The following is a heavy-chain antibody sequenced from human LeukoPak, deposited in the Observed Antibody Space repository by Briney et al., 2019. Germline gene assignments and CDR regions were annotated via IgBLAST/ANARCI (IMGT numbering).Heavy chain of an antibody. D-gene: IGHD2-2*01. Sequence: ASVKVSCKASGYTFTSYAMNWVRQAPGQGLEWMGWINTNTGNPTYAQGFTGRFVFSLDTSVSTAYLQISSLKAEDTAVYYCARTVVVPAATNYYYYYGKDVWGQGTTVTVSS. CDR3: ARTVVVPAATNYYYYYGKDV. V-gene: IGHV7-4-1*02. CDR1: GYTFTSYA. J-gene: IGHJ6*02. CDR2: INTNTGNP.